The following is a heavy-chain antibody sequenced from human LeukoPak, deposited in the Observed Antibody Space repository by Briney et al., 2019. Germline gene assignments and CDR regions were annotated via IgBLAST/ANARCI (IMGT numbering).Heavy chain of an antibody. CDR3: ARLPPSGSYFFSSAGSGPPDY. J-gene: IGHJ4*02. CDR2: IYPGDSDT. CDR1: GYSFTSYW. Sequence: GESLKISCKGSGYSFTSYWIGWVRQMPGKGLEWMGIIYPGDSDTRYSPSFQGQVTISADKSISTAYLQWSSLKASDTAMYYCARLPPSGSYFFSSAGSGPPDYWGQGTLVTVSS. V-gene: IGHV5-51*01. D-gene: IGHD1-26*01.